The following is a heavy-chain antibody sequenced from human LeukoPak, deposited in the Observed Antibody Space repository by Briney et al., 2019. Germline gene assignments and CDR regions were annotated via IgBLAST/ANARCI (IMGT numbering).Heavy chain of an antibody. J-gene: IGHJ4*02. CDR3: ARDTPDIVVVPAARGDGGFDY. V-gene: IGHV3-7*01. D-gene: IGHD2-2*01. CDR1: GFTFSSYW. CDR2: IKQDGSEK. Sequence: GGSLRLSCVASGFTFSSYWMSWVRQAPGKGLEWVANIKQDGSEKYYVDSVKGRFTISRDNAKNSLYLQMNSLRAEDTAVYYCARDTPDIVVVPAARGDGGFDYWGQGTLVTVSS.